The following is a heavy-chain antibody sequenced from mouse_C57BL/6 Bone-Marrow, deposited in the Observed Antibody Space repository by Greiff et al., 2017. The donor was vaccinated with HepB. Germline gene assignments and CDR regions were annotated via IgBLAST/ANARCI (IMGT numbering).Heavy chain of an antibody. CDR1: GFTFSSYG. J-gene: IGHJ2*01. CDR3: ARPLLFDY. D-gene: IGHD1-1*01. V-gene: IGHV5-6*01. Sequence: VQLKESGGDLVKPGGSLKLSCAASGFTFSSYGMSWVRQTPDKRLEWVATISSGGSYTYYPDSVKGRFTISRDNAKNTLYLQMSSLKSEDTAMYYCARPLLFDYWGQGTTLTVSS. CDR2: ISSGGSYT.